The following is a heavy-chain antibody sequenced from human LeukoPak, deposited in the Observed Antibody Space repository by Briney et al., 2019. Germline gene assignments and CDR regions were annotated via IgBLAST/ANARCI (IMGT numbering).Heavy chain of an antibody. CDR2: MTGGGAT. J-gene: IGHJ4*02. V-gene: IGHV3-23*01. D-gene: IGHD3-10*01. CDR1: GFSFSKYA. CDR3: AKDKIVGDGRWDFDY. Sequence: PGGSLRLSCEGSGFSFSKYAASWVRQAPGKGLEWVSGMTGGGATYHADSVEGRFVISRDNSKNTVYLQMNSLRVEDTALYFCAKDKIVGDGRWDFDYWGQGTLVTVSS.